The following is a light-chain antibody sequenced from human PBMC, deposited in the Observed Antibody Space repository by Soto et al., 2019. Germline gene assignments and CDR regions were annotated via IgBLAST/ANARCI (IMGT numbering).Light chain of an antibody. Sequence: DIQMTQSPSTLSASVGDRVTITCRASQSLSSWLAWYQQKPGKAPKLLIYKASSLESGVPSRFSGSGSGTEFTLTISSLQPDDFATYYCQQYNSDSTFGQGTKLEIK. CDR3: QQYNSDST. CDR2: KAS. J-gene: IGKJ2*01. V-gene: IGKV1-5*03. CDR1: QSLSSW.